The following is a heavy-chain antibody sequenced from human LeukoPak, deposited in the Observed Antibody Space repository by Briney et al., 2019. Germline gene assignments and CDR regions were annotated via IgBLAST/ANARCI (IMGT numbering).Heavy chain of an antibody. Sequence: PGGSLRLSCAASGFTFSTYWMSWVRQAPGKGLEWVANIKEDGSAKYYVDSVKGRFTISRDNAKNSLYLQMNSLRAEDTAVYYCARDCDGVRGHWWGQGTLVTVSS. D-gene: IGHD2-21*01. CDR1: GFTFSTYW. V-gene: IGHV3-7*04. CDR3: ARDCDGVRGHW. CDR2: IKEDGSAK. J-gene: IGHJ4*02.